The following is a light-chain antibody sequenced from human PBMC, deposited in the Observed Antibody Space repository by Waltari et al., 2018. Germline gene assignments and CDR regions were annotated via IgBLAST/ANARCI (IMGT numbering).Light chain of an antibody. J-gene: IGKJ2*01. V-gene: IGKV4-1*01. CDR3: QQYYSTPNT. Sequence: DIVVTQSPDSLAVSLGERATINCKSSQSLLHTNNKNYLAWYQLRPGQPPKLLIYWASTRESGVPGRFSGSGSGTDFTLTINGLQAEDVAVYYCQQYYSTPNTFGQGTKLEIK. CDR2: WAS. CDR1: QSLLHTNNKNY.